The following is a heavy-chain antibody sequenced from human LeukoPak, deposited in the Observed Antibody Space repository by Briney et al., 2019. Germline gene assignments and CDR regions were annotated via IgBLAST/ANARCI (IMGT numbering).Heavy chain of an antibody. Sequence: SETLSLTCTVSGCSISSYYWSWIRQPPGKGLEWIGYIYYSGSTNYNPSLKIRVTISVDTSKNQFSLKLSSVTAADTAVYYSARASGYSYGQDYYYYFGMDVWGQGTTVTVSS. CDR2: IYYSGST. CDR1: GCSISSYY. V-gene: IGHV4-59*01. CDR3: ARASGYSYGQDYYYYFGMDV. D-gene: IGHD5-18*01. J-gene: IGHJ6*02.